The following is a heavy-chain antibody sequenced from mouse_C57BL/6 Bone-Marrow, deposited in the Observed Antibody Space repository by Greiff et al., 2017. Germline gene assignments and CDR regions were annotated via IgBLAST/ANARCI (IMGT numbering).Heavy chain of an antibody. CDR1: GFSLTSYG. Sequence: VQLVESGPGLVAPSQSLSITCTVSGFSLTSYGVHWVRQPPGKGLEWLVVIWSDGSTTYNSALKSRLSISKENSKSQVFLKMNSLQTDDTAMYYGARHGGYYYGINYWWYFDVWGTGATVTVSS. J-gene: IGHJ1*03. CDR3: ARHGGYYYGINYWWYFDV. CDR2: IWSDGST. D-gene: IGHD1-1*01. V-gene: IGHV2-6-1*01.